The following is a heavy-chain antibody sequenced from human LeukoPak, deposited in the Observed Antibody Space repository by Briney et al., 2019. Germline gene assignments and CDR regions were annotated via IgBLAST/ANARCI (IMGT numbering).Heavy chain of an antibody. CDR1: GFTFSSYW. CDR3: ARDPGAPHATYFDY. CDR2: IKQDGSEK. D-gene: IGHD3-10*01. V-gene: IGHV3-7*01. Sequence: GGSLRLSCAASGFTFSSYWMSWVRQAPGKGLEWVANIKQDGSEKYYVDSVKGRFTISRDNAKNSLYLQMNSLRAEDTAVYYCARDPGAPHATYFDYWGQGTLVTVSS. J-gene: IGHJ4*02.